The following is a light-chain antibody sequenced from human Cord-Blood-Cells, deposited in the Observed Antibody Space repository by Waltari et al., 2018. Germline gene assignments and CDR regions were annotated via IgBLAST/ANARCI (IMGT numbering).Light chain of an antibody. CDR2: KAS. V-gene: IGKV1-5*03. CDR1: QGISSW. CDR3: QQYNSYST. J-gene: IGKJ1*01. Sequence: DIQMTQSPSTLSASVGDRVTITCRASQGISSWLAWYQQKPGKAPKLLIYKASSLESGGPSRFSGSGSGTEFTLTISSLQPDDFATYYCQQYNSYSTFGQGTKVEIK.